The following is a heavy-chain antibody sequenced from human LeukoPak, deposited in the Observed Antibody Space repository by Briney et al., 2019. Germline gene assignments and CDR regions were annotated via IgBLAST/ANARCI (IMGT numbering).Heavy chain of an antibody. Sequence: PGGSLRLSCAASGFTFDDYAMHWVRQAPGKGLEWVSGISWNGGNIGYADSVKGRFIISRDNARNSLYLQMNSLRAEDTALYYCARDQGQGVDFFDFWGQGVLVTVSS. CDR2: ISWNGGNI. CDR1: GFTFDDYA. D-gene: IGHD2-15*01. CDR3: ARDQGQGVDFFDF. V-gene: IGHV3-9*01. J-gene: IGHJ4*02.